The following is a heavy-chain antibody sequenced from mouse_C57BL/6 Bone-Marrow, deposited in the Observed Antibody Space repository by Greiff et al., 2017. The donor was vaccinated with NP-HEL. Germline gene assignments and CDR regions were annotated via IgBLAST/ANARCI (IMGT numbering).Heavy chain of an antibody. CDR3: ARERILFAY. J-gene: IGHJ3*01. Sequence: DKFIISRDTAKNTLYLQMSKVRSEDTALYYCARERILFAYWGQGTLVTVSA. V-gene: IGHV4-1*01.